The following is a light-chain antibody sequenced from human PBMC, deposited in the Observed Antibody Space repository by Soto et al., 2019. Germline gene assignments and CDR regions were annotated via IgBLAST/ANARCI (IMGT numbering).Light chain of an antibody. Sequence: IVMTQSPDSLAVSLGERATINCKSSQSLLYSPRNKSYVAWFQQKPGQPPKLLIYWASSREIGVPDRFSGSESGTDFTLTISSLQPEDVAVYYCQQYFSTPPLTFGGGTKVDI. V-gene: IGKV4-1*01. CDR2: WAS. CDR1: QSLLYSPRNKSY. CDR3: QQYFSTPPLT. J-gene: IGKJ4*01.